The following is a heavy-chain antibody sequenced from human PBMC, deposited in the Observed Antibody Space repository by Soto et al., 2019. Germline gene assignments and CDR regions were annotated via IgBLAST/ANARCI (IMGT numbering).Heavy chain of an antibody. CDR3: ARGVVTIFGVVIPYYYYGMDV. CDR2: INHSGST. CDR1: GGSFSGYY. V-gene: IGHV4-34*01. Sequence: SETLSLTCAVYGGSFSGYYWSWIRQPPGKGLEWIGEINHSGSTNYNPSLKSRVTISVDTSKNQFSLKLSSVTAADTAVYYCARGVVTIFGVVIPYYYYGMDVWGQGTTVTVSS. D-gene: IGHD3-3*01. J-gene: IGHJ6*02.